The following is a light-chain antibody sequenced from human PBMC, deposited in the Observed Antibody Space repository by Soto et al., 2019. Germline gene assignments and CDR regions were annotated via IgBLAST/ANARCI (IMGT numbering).Light chain of an antibody. CDR1: QSVSSNY. Sequence: EIVLTQSPGTLSLSPGERATLSCRASQSVSSNYIAWYQQNPRQAPRLLIYGASTRATGIPDRFSCSGSGTDFTLTISRLEPEDFAVYFCQQYGRSPPFAFGQGTKVEIK. CDR3: QQYGRSPPFA. V-gene: IGKV3-20*01. CDR2: GAS. J-gene: IGKJ2*01.